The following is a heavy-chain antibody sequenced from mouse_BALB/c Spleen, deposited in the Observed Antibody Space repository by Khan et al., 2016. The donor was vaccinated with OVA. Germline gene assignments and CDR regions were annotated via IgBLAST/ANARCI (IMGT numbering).Heavy chain of an antibody. J-gene: IGHJ4*01. CDR1: GFSLTDYG. Sequence: QVQLKESGPGLVAPSQSPSITCTVSGFSLTDYGVSWIRQPPGKGLEWLGVIWGGGSTYYNSALKSRLSISKDNSKSQVLLKMSSLQTDDTAMYYCAKGVWSYYFALDYGGQGTSVTVSS. V-gene: IGHV2-6-5*01. CDR2: IWGGGST. CDR3: AKGVWSYYFALDY.